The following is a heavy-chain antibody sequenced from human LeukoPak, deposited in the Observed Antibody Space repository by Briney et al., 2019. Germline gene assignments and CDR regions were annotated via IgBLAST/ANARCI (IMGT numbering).Heavy chain of an antibody. CDR3: ATDGAGFDT. J-gene: IGHJ5*02. CDR1: GFTFSSYW. CDR2: INIGGTNT. Sequence: GWSLTLSCLPSGFTFSSYWITRVRQAPGKGQEWLSYINIGGTNTHYADSVKGRFTISRDNAKKSLYLEMNNLRAEDTAVYYCATDGAGFDTWGQGVLVTVSS. V-gene: IGHV3-11*01.